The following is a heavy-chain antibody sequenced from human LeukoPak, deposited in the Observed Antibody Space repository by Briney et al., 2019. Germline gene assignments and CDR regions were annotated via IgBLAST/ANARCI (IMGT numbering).Heavy chain of an antibody. D-gene: IGHD3-9*01. Sequence: ASVNVSCTPSGGTFSSYSISWVRQAPGQGREWMGRIIPILGTANYAQKFQGRVTITADKSTSTAYMELSSLRSEDTAVYYCANDILTGLGYGMDVWGQGTTVTVSS. J-gene: IGHJ6*02. CDR3: ANDILTGLGYGMDV. CDR2: IIPILGTA. CDR1: GGTFSSYS. V-gene: IGHV1-69*08.